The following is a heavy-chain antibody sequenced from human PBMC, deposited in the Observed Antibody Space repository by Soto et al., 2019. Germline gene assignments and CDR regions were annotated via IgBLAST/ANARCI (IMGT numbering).Heavy chain of an antibody. Sequence: QVQLQESGPGLVKPSETLSLICTVSGGSISGYYWSWIRQPPGKGLEYIGHIYYTGSTVYNPSVKSRVTISVATSKNQFSLKVSSVTAADTGAYYCEKWQCTSSNGHTLDPWGQGALVTVSS. V-gene: IGHV4-59*01. CDR3: EKWQCTSSNGHTLDP. J-gene: IGHJ5*02. D-gene: IGHD2-2*01. CDR1: GGSISGYY. CDR2: IYYTGST.